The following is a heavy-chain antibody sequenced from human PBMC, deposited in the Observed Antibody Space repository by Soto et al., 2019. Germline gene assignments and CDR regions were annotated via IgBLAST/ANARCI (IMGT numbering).Heavy chain of an antibody. J-gene: IGHJ6*02. V-gene: IGHV1-18*01. CDR3: ARCAFSGGAPGCRDRDV. CDR2: ISAYNGNT. D-gene: IGHD2-21*01. CDR1: GYNFISHS. Sequence: QIQLVQSGGEVKKPGASVKVSCKSSGYNFISHSITWVRQAPGQGLEWMGRISAYNGNTNHAQKFQGRLTMTTDTTTSTAYIKLRTLRSAVTAVYCWARCAFSGGAPGCRDRDVWGAGTTLTVAS.